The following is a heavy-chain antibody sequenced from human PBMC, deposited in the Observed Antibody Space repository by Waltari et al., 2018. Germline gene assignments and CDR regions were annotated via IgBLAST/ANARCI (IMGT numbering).Heavy chain of an antibody. CDR3: ARHEASPLDP. V-gene: IGHV4-59*08. J-gene: IGHJ5*02. CDR1: GCSISNYY. CDR2: IYYTGRT. Sequence: QVQLQESGPGLVKPSETLSLTCTVSGCSISNYYWNWIRQSPGKGLEWIGYIYYTGRTSYNPSIKSRVTISLDTSKNQISLKLMSVTAADTAMYYCARHEASPLDPWGQGTLVTVSS.